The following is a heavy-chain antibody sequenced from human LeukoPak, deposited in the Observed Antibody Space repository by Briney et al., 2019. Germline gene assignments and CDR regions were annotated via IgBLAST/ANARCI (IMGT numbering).Heavy chain of an antibody. J-gene: IGHJ4*02. Sequence: GGSLRLSCAASGFTFSSYAMSWVRQAPGKGLEWVSAISGSGGSTYYADSVKGRFTISRDNSKNTLYLQMNSLRAEDTAVYYCTTLTTVTTTDYWGQGTLVTVSS. V-gene: IGHV3-23*01. CDR3: TTLTTVTTTDY. D-gene: IGHD4-17*01. CDR2: ISGSGGST. CDR1: GFTFSSYA.